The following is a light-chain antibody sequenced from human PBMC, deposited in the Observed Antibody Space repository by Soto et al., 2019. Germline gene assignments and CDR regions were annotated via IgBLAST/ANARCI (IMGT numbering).Light chain of an antibody. V-gene: IGKV1-9*01. CDR1: QGISSY. J-gene: IGKJ4*01. Sequence: IQLTQSPSSLSASVGDRVTITCRASQGISSYLAWYQQKPGKAPKLLIYAASTFQSGVTSRFSGSGSGTDFTLTISSLQPEDFATYYCQQLNSYPLTFGGGTKVEIK. CDR3: QQLNSYPLT. CDR2: AAS.